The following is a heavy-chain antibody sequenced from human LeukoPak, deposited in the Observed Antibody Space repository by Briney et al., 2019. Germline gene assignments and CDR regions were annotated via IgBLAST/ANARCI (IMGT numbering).Heavy chain of an antibody. CDR2: ISAYNANT. Sequence: ASVKVSCKASGYTFTTYGFSWVRQAPGQGLEWMGWISAYNANTNYAQKLQGRVTMTTDTSTSTAYMELRSLRSDDTAVYYCARGSSGWSFDYWGQGTLVTVSS. CDR1: GYTFTTYG. J-gene: IGHJ4*02. CDR3: ARGSSGWSFDY. D-gene: IGHD6-19*01. V-gene: IGHV1-18*01.